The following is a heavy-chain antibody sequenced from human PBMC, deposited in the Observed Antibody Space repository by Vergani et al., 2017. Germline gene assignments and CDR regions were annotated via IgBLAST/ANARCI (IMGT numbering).Heavy chain of an antibody. D-gene: IGHD3-22*01. CDR3: ARLSYDTTPYLQGGYDC. Sequence: EVQLVESGGGLVQPGGSLRLSCTASGFTFSNYWMQWVRQAPGKGLMWVSRINSDGDSTSYADSVKGRFTISRDNAKNTLYLQMDSLRAEDTAVYYCARLSYDTTPYLQGGYDCWGQGTLVSVSS. CDR1: GFTFSNYW. J-gene: IGHJ4*02. V-gene: IGHV3-74*01. CDR2: INSDGDST.